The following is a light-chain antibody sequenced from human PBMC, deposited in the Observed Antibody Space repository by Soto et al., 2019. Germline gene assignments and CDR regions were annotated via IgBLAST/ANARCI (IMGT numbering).Light chain of an antibody. CDR2: SNA. V-gene: IGLV1-44*01. Sequence: QSVLTQPPSVSGTPGQSVTVSCSGSSSNIGSNSVKWYQQFPGAAPKLLIYSNALRPSGVPDRFSGSKSGTSASLAISGLQPEDEADYYCAVWDDSLTGVFGGGTKVTVL. CDR3: AVWDDSLTGV. CDR1: SSNIGSNS. J-gene: IGLJ1*01.